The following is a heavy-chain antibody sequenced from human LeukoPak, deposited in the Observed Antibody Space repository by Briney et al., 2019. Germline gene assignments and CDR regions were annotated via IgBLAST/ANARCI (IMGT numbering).Heavy chain of an antibody. V-gene: IGHV3-30*06. CDR3: AREFQIVGFSPPHY. CDR1: GFTFSSYG. J-gene: IGHJ4*02. D-gene: IGHD1-26*01. CDR2: ISYDGNTR. Sequence: GRSLRLSCAASGFTFSSYGMHWVRQAPGKGLEWGAVISYDGNTRFYADSLKGRFTISRDNSKNTVFLQMNSLRGEDTAVYYCAREFQIVGFSPPHYWGQGTVVTVSS.